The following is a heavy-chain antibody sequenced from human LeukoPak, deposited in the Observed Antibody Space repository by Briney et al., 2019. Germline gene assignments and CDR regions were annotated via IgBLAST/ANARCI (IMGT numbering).Heavy chain of an antibody. CDR1: GFTVSSNY. CDR2: IYSGGST. D-gene: IGHD6-13*01. CDR3: AQGFGIAAAGKNPRTKDY. Sequence: QSGGSLRLSCAASGFTVSSNYMSWVRQAPGKGLEWVSVIYSGGSTYYADSVKGRFTISRDNSKNTLYLQMNSLRAEDTAVYYCAQGFGIAAAGKNPRTKDYWGQGTLVTVSS. J-gene: IGHJ4*02. V-gene: IGHV3-66*01.